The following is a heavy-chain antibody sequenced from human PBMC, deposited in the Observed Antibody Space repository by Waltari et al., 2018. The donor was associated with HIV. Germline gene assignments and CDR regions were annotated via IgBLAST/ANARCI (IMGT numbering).Heavy chain of an antibody. J-gene: IGHJ5*02. CDR1: HFSVGNNF. D-gene: IGHD3-16*01. CDR3: VKGVRYYGP. Sequence: VETGGTVIRPGGSLRLSCSTLHFSVGNNFVTWLRLAPGRTLEWVSSIYMDDTTHYADSVKGRFTISRDKFRNTVHLLMNFLLFDDTATYFCVKGVRYYGPWGQGTPVTVSS. V-gene: IGHV3-53*05. CDR2: IYMDDTT.